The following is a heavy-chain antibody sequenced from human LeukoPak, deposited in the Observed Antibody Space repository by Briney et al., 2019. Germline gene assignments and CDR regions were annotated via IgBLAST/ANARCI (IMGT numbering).Heavy chain of an antibody. CDR1: GLTFTTYA. Sequence: PGGSLRLSCAASGLTFTTYAMSWVRQAPGKGLEWVAFIRYDGSNKYYADSVKGRFTISRDNSKNTLYLQMNSLRAEDTAVYYCAKDGAEGSYFDYWGQGTLVTVSS. CDR2: IRYDGSNK. V-gene: IGHV3-30*02. J-gene: IGHJ4*02. D-gene: IGHD3-10*01. CDR3: AKDGAEGSYFDY.